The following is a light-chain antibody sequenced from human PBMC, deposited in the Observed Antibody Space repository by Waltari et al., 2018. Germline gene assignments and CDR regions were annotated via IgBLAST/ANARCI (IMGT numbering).Light chain of an antibody. Sequence: DIVMTQSPDSLTASLGERATISCKSSQSVMYSSNNKDYLAWYQQKPGQPPKLLIYWASTRESGVPDRFSGSGSATNFTLTISSLQAEDVAVYWCQQYITSPVTFGQGTRLEIK. V-gene: IGKV4-1*01. CDR1: QSVMYSSNNKDY. J-gene: IGKJ5*01. CDR2: WAS. CDR3: QQYITSPVT.